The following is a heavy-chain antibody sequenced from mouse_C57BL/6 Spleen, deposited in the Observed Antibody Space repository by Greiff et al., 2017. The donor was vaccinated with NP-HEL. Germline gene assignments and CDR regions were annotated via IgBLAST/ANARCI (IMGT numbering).Heavy chain of an antibody. D-gene: IGHD2-5*01. J-gene: IGHJ2*01. CDR1: GYTFTSYT. CDR2: INPSSGYT. Sequence: VQLQQSGAELARPGASVKMSCKASGYTFTSYTMHWVKQRPGQGLEWIGYINPSSGYTKYNQKFKDKATLTADKSSSTAYMQLSSLTSEDSAVYYCARFPYYSNYFDYWGQGITLTVSS. CDR3: ARFPYYSNYFDY. V-gene: IGHV1-4*01.